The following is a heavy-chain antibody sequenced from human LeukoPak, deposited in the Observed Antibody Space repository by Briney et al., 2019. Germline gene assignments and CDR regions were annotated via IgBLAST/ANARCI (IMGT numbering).Heavy chain of an antibody. D-gene: IGHD3-22*01. CDR3: AKDFYDSSGYPYYFDY. V-gene: IGHV3-23*01. CDR2: ISGSGGST. Sequence: PGGSLRLSCAASGFTVSSYAMSWVRQAPGKGLEWVSAISGSGGSTYYADSVKGRFTISRDNSRNTLYLQMNSLRAEDTAVSYCAKDFYDSSGYPYYFDYWGQGTLVTVSS. CDR1: GFTVSSYA. J-gene: IGHJ4*02.